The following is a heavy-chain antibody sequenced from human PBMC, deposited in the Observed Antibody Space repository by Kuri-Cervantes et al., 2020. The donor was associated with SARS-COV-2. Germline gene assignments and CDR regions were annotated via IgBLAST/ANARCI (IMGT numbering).Heavy chain of an antibody. V-gene: IGHV4-38-2*02. CDR2: IYHSGST. D-gene: IGHD2-21*01. Sequence: SETLSLTCTVSGYSISSGYYWGWIRQPPGKGLEWIGSIYHSGSTYYNPSLKSRVTISVDTSKNQFSLKLSSVTAADTAVYYCARVGVVIAIPDYWGQGTLVTVSS. CDR1: GYSISSGYY. J-gene: IGHJ4*02. CDR3: ARVGVVIAIPDY.